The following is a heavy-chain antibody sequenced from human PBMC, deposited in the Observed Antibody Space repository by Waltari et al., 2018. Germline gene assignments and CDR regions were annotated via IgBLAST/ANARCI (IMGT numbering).Heavy chain of an antibody. CDR2: FHHAAAR. J-gene: IGHJ3*02. Sequence: QVQLQESGPGLVKPSETLSLSCAVSGVSIKSGYYLGWIRQAPGKGMEWIGTFHHAAARYYNPSPKRRVTMSLDTSQNRVSLMLTSVTAADTAVYYCAREGGRAFYYHDRGYYSPTDGHGFDIWGQGKMVTVSS. CDR3: AREGGRAFYYHDRGYYSPTDGHGFDI. D-gene: IGHD3-22*01. V-gene: IGHV4-38-2*02. CDR1: GVSIKSGYY.